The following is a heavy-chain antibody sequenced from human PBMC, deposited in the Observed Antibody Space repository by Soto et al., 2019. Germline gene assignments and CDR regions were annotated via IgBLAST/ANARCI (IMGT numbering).Heavy chain of an antibody. CDR1: GFTFSGSA. V-gene: IGHV3-73*01. CDR3: TRGLYSSSWYDYYYGMDV. J-gene: IGHJ6*02. Sequence: GGSLRLSCAASGFTFSGSAMHWVRQASGKGLEWVGRIRSKANSYATAYAASVKGRFTISRDDSKNTAYLQMNSLKTEDTAVYYCTRGLYSSSWYDYYYGMDVWGQGTTVTV. CDR2: IRSKANSYAT. D-gene: IGHD6-13*01.